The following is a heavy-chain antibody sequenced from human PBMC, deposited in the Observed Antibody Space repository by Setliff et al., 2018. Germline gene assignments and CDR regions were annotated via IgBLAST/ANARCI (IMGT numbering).Heavy chain of an antibody. CDR3: AKDLASWSPDR. CDR1: GFTFSSYS. Sequence: GGSLRLSCAASGFTFSSYSMSWVRQAPGKGLEWVALISATGSDKYYADSVKGRFTIFRDNSKNSVYLQMTYLRAEDTAGYYCAKDLASWSPDRWGLGTLVTVSS. V-gene: IGHV3-23*01. CDR2: ISATGSDK. D-gene: IGHD3-3*01. J-gene: IGHJ5*02.